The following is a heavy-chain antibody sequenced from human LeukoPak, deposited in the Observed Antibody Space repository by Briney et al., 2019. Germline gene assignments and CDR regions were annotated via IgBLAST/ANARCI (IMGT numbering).Heavy chain of an antibody. D-gene: IGHD6-19*01. V-gene: IGHV1-24*01. CDR2: FDPEDGET. Sequence: EASVKVSCKVSGYTLTELSMHWVRQAPGKGLEWMGGFDPEDGETIYAQKFQGRVTMTEDTSTDTAYMELSSLRSEDTAVYYCATHPREIIAVAGRSEWGWFDPWGQGTLVTVSS. CDR3: ATHPREIIAVAGRSEWGWFDP. J-gene: IGHJ5*02. CDR1: GYTLTELS.